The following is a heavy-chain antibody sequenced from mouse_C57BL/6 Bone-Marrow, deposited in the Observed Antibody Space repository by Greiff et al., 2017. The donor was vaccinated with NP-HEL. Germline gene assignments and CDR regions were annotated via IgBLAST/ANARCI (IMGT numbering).Heavy chain of an antibody. J-gene: IGHJ3*01. CDR3: ARKTDGYSWFAY. V-gene: IGHV2-2*01. Sequence: QVQLQQSGPGLVQPSQSLSITCTVSGFSLTSYGVHWVRQSPGKGLEWLGVIWSGGSTDYNAAFISRLSISKDNSKSQVFFKMNSLQADDTAIYYCARKTDGYSWFAYWGQGTLVTVSA. D-gene: IGHD2-3*01. CDR1: GFSLTSYG. CDR2: IWSGGST.